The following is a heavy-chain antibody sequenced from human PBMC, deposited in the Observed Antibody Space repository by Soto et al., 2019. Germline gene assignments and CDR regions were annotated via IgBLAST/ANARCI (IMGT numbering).Heavy chain of an antibody. CDR3: TRETFGDRDS. CDR1: GFTFSGDW. Sequence: EVQLVESGGGLVQPGGSLRLSCTDSGFTFSGDWMHWVRQAPGKGLVWVSRLGPHENGLNYADSVKGRFTISRDNAKNTLYLQMNNLRVEDTAVYFCTRETFGDRDSWVQGTLVTVSS. V-gene: IGHV3-74*01. CDR2: LGPHENGL. J-gene: IGHJ4*02. D-gene: IGHD4-17*01.